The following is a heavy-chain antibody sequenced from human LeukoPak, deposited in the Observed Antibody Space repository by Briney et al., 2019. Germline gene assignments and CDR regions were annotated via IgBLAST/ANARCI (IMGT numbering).Heavy chain of an antibody. J-gene: IGHJ6*03. Sequence: GRSLRLSCAASGFTFSNYWMHWVRQAPGKGLVWVSRINSDGSGTSYADSVKGRFTISRDNAKNTLYLQMNSLRAEDTAVYYCARVSSGSYFGYYYYYMDVWGKGTTVTVSS. V-gene: IGHV3-74*01. D-gene: IGHD1-26*01. CDR3: ARVSSGSYFGYYYYYMDV. CDR2: INSDGSGT. CDR1: GFTFSNYW.